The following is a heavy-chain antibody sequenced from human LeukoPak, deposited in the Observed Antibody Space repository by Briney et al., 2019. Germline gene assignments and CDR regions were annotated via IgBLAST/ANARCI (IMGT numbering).Heavy chain of an antibody. J-gene: IGHJ3*02. CDR3: AKALYDSSGYYPRDAFDI. CDR1: GFTFTDRW. CDR2: ISWNSGSI. V-gene: IGHV3-9*01. D-gene: IGHD3-22*01. Sequence: QPGGSLRLSCATSGFTFTDRWMHWVRQAPGKGLEWVSGISWNSGSIGYADSVKGRFTISRDNAKNSLYLQMNSLRAEDTALYYCAKALYDSSGYYPRDAFDIWGQGTMVTVSS.